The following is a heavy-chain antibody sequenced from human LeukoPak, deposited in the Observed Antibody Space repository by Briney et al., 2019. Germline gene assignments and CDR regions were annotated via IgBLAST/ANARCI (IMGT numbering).Heavy chain of an antibody. CDR1: GFTFSSYA. J-gene: IGHJ5*02. D-gene: IGHD3-9*01. V-gene: IGHV3-23*01. Sequence: GGSLRLSCAASGFTFSSYAMSWVRQAPGKGLEWVSAISGSGGSTYYADSVKGRFTISRDNSENTLYLQMNSLRAEDTAVYYCARSRDILTGYYQANWFDPWGQGTLVTVSS. CDR2: ISGSGGST. CDR3: ARSRDILTGYYQANWFDP.